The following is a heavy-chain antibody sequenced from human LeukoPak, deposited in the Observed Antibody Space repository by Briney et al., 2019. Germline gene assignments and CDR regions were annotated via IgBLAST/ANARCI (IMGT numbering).Heavy chain of an antibody. Sequence: SLTLCLICSVWGGSISSYYWSWIRQPPGKGLVWVGDIYDNWRTNYCPSLKSRVTISVETSNHHCFLKLSPATAADTCVYYCACLTTADAFDIWGQGTMVTVSS. D-gene: IGHD3-22*01. CDR2: IYDNWRT. CDR3: ACLTTADAFDI. J-gene: IGHJ3*02. V-gene: IGHV4-59*07. CDR1: GGSISSYY.